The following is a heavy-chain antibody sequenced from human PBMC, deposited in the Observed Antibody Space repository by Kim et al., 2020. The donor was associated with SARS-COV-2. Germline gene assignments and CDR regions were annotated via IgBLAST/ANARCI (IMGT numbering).Heavy chain of an antibody. CDR2: T. V-gene: IGHV4-39*01. Sequence: TYYHPSRKVRVTISVDTSKNQFSLKLSSVTAADTAVYYCARVAIAAVDYWGQGTLVTVSS. CDR3: ARVAIAAVDY. D-gene: IGHD6-13*01. J-gene: IGHJ4*02.